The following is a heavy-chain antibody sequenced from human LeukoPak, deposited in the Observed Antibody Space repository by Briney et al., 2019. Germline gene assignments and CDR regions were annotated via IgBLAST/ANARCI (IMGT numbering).Heavy chain of an antibody. D-gene: IGHD3-22*01. J-gene: IGHJ4*02. CDR3: ARRPLYDSSGYYDY. CDR2: IYTSGST. CDR1: GGSISSYY. Sequence: SETLSLTCTVSGGSISSYYWSWIRQPAGKGLEWIGRIYTSGSTNYNPSLKSRVTISVDTSKNQFSLKLSSVTAADTAVYYCARRPLYDSSGYYDYWGQGTLVTVSS. V-gene: IGHV4-4*07.